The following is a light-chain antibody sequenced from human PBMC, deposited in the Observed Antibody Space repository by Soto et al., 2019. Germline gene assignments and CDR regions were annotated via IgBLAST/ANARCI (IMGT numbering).Light chain of an antibody. CDR3: SSYTSSSTLVV. V-gene: IGLV2-14*01. CDR1: SSDVGGYNY. J-gene: IGLJ1*01. CDR2: EVS. Sequence: QSVLTQPASVSGSPGQSITISCTRTSSDVGGYNYVSWYQQHPGKAPKLMISEVSNRPSGVSNRFSGSKSGNTASLTISGLQAEDEADYYCSSYTSSSTLVVFGTGTRSPS.